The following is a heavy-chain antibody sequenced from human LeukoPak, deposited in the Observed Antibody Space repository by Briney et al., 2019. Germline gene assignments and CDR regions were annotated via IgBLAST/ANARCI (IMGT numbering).Heavy chain of an antibody. V-gene: IGHV3-23*01. D-gene: IGHD3-10*01. CDR1: GFHFSTHG. CDR2: ISPSGDIT. Sequence: GGTLRLSCAASGFHFSTHGMNWVRQAPGKGLEWVSGISPSGDITYYADSVMCRFTISRDNAKNSLYLQMNSLRAEDTAVYYCARDLDYGSGKGYEDYWGQGTLVTVSS. CDR3: ARDLDYGSGKGYEDY. J-gene: IGHJ4*02.